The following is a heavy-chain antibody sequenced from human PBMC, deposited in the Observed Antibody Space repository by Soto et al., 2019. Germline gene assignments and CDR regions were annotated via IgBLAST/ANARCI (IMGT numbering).Heavy chain of an antibody. CDR3: ASTTSGSYFDDAFDI. Sequence: QVQLQESGPGLVKPSQTLSLTCTVSGGSISSGGYYWSWIRQHPGKGLEWIGYIYYSGSTYYNPYLKSRVTISVDTSKNQFSMKLSSVTAADTAVYYCASTTSGSYFDDAFDIWGQGTMVTVSS. CDR1: GGSISSGGYY. V-gene: IGHV4-31*03. D-gene: IGHD1-26*01. CDR2: IYYSGST. J-gene: IGHJ3*02.